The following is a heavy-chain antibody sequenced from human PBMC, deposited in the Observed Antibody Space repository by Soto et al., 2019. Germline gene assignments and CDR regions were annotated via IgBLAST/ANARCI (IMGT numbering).Heavy chain of an antibody. CDR1: GGSFSGYY. CDR3: AREGFWSGYYFSRLGWFDP. Sequence: SETLSLTCAVYGGSFSGYYWSWIRQPPGKGLEWIGEINHSGSTNYNPSLKSRVTISVDTSKNQFSLKLSSVTAADTAVYYCAREGFWSGYYFSRLGWFDPWGQGTLVTVSS. V-gene: IGHV4-34*01. J-gene: IGHJ5*02. CDR2: INHSGST. D-gene: IGHD3-3*01.